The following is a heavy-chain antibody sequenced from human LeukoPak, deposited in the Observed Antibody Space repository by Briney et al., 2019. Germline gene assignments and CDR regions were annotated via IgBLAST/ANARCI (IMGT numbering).Heavy chain of an antibody. V-gene: IGHV3-30-3*01. J-gene: IGHJ4*02. CDR3: ARDWGRRYSSGWYGDFDY. CDR1: GFTFSNYA. CDR2: ISYDGSDK. Sequence: GGSLRLSCAASGFTFSNYAMHWVRQAPAKGREWVAVISYDGSDKYYADSVQGRFTISRDNSKNTLYLQMNSLRPEDTAGYYCARDWGRRYSSGWYGDFDYWGQGTLVTVSS. D-gene: IGHD6-19*01.